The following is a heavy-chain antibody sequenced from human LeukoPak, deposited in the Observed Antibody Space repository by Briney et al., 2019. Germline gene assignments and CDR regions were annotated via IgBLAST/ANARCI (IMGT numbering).Heavy chain of an antibody. CDR2: IYITGGT. CDR1: GVSISSYY. CDR3: ARVRIGETSYDASDV. J-gene: IGHJ3*01. D-gene: IGHD1-26*01. V-gene: IGHV4-59*13. Sequence: PSETLSLTCTVSGVSISSYYWTWIRQPPGKGLEWIGDIYITGGTNYNPYLKRRVTMSVDTSKNQFSLRLSSVTAADTAVYYCARVRIGETSYDASDVWGLGTMVTVSS.